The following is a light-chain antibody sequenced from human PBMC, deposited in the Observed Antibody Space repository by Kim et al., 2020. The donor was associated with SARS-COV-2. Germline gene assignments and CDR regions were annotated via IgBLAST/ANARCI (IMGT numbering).Light chain of an antibody. Sequence: VSHGQTAFRTSAGDKLGDKYAFWYQQKPGQSPVLVIYQDSKRPSGIPERFSGYNSGNTATLTISGTQAMDEADYYCQAWDSRTYVFGTGTKVT. CDR2: QDS. CDR1: KLGDKY. J-gene: IGLJ1*01. CDR3: QAWDSRTYV. V-gene: IGLV3-1*01.